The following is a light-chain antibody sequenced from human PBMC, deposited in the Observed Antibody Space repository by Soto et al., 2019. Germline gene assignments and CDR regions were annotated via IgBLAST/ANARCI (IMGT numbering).Light chain of an antibody. Sequence: QSVLTQSPSASASLGASVKLTCTLSSGHSNYAIAWHQQQPEKGPRYLMKVNSGGSHIKGDGIPDRFSGSSSGAERYLFISSLQSEDEAYYYCQTWGTGSAIVVFGGGTQLTVL. J-gene: IGLJ7*01. CDR2: VNSGGSH. CDR1: SGHSNYA. CDR3: QTWGTGSAIVV. V-gene: IGLV4-69*01.